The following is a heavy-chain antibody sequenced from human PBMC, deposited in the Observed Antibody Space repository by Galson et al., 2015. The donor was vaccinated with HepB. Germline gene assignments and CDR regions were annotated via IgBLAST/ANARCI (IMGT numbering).Heavy chain of an antibody. J-gene: IGHJ4*02. D-gene: IGHD1-26*01. V-gene: IGHV3-30*18. Sequence: SLRLSCAASGFTFSSYGMHWVRQAPGKGLEWVAVISYDGSNKYYADSVKGRFTISRDNPKNTLYLQMNSLRAEDTAVYYCAKATGWELLRYFAYWGQGTLVTVSS. CDR2: ISYDGSNK. CDR3: AKATGWELLRYFAY. CDR1: GFTFSSYG.